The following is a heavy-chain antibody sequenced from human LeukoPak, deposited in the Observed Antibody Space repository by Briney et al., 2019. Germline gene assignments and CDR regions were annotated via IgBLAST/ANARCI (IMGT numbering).Heavy chain of an antibody. V-gene: IGHV4-59*11. CDR2: ISDSGST. CDR1: GGSISDHY. CDR3: ARDSHSLRWYL. Sequence: SETLSLTCLVSGGSISDHYWSWLRQPPRKGLEWIGYISDSGSTSYSPSLKGRVTVSMDTSKNQFSLNLISVTAADTAVYYCARDSHSLRWYLWGRGTLVTVSS. J-gene: IGHJ2*01. D-gene: IGHD3-10*01.